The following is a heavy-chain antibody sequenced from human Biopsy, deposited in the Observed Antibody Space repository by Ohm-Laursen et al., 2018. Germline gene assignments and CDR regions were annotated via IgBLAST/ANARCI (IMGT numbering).Heavy chain of an antibody. D-gene: IGHD3-22*01. Sequence: SVKVSCKASGATFSNYAINWLRQAPGQGLEWMGGINPMFGTAKYAQRFQGRVTMTRDTSISTAYVDLSSLRSDDTAVYYCTRGGYYYDSLAYYYWFDPWGQGTLVTVSS. CDR1: GATFSNYA. J-gene: IGHJ5*02. CDR2: INPMFGTA. V-gene: IGHV1-69*05. CDR3: TRGGYYYDSLAYYYWFDP.